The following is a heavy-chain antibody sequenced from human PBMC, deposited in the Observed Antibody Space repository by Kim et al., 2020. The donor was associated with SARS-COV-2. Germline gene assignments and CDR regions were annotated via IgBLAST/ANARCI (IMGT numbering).Heavy chain of an antibody. Sequence: GGSLRLSCAASGFTFSSYAMSWVRQAPGKGLEWVSAISGSGGSTYYADSVKGRFTISRDNSKNTLYLQMNSLRAEDTAVYYCAKDHHVPYYYDSSGYDYWGQGTLVTVSS. V-gene: IGHV3-23*01. CDR1: GFTFSSYA. J-gene: IGHJ4*02. D-gene: IGHD3-22*01. CDR2: ISGSGGST. CDR3: AKDHHVPYYYDSSGYDY.